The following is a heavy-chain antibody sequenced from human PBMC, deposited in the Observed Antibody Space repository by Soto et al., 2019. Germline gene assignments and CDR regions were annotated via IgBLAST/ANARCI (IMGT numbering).Heavy chain of an antibody. Sequence: QVHLQESGPGLVKPSGTLSLTCAVSGASISSGSWWSWVRQPPGKGLEWLREIFHDGSTNYNPSLKRRVTMSVDKSNNYSSLELTSVTAADTALYYCARDEYNAASDWGQGTLVTVSS. V-gene: IGHV4-4*02. CDR3: ARDEYNAASD. J-gene: IGHJ4*02. CDR2: IFHDGST. D-gene: IGHD1-20*01. CDR1: GASISSGSW.